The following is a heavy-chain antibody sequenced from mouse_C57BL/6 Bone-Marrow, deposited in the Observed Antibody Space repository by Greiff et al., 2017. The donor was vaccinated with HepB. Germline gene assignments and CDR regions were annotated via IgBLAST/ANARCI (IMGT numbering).Heavy chain of an antibody. CDR3: ARDAPSEDYSNYGWYFDV. V-gene: IGHV7-1*01. CDR2: SRNKANDYTT. CDR1: GFTFSDFY. D-gene: IGHD2-5*01. Sequence: EVKLMESGGGLVQSGRSLRLSCATSGFTFSDFYMEWVRQAPGKGLEWIAASRNKANDYTTEYSASVKGRFIVSRDTSQSILYLQMNALRAEDTAIYYCARDAPSEDYSNYGWYFDVWGTGTTVTVSS. J-gene: IGHJ1*03.